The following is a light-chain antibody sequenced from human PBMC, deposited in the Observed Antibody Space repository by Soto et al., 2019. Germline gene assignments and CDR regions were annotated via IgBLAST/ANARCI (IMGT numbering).Light chain of an antibody. V-gene: IGKV1-39*01. Sequence: DIQITQSPSSLSASLGDKVTIICLASQSISSSLNWYQQKSGKAPNLILYGVYRLQGGVQSRFSGCGYGTDFTHSISSLQPEDFATYYCQQSYTAPSITCGQGTRREIK. J-gene: IGKJ5*01. CDR1: QSISSS. CDR2: GVY. CDR3: QQSYTAPSIT.